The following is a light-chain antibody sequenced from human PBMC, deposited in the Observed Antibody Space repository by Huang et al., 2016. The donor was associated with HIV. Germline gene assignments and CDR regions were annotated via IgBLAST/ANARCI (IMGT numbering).Light chain of an antibody. CDR3: QQGDTFPLT. CDR1: QGISSW. Sequence: DIQMTQSPSSMSASLGDRVTITFRASQGISSWLAWYQQKPGKAPKFLIYTTSGLQSGVPSKFSGSGSGTDFTLTINSLQPEDFATYYCQQGDTFPLTFGQGTRLEVK. CDR2: TTS. J-gene: IGKJ5*01. V-gene: IGKV1-12*01.